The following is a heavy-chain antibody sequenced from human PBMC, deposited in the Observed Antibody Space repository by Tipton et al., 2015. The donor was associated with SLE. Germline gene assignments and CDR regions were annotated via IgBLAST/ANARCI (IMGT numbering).Heavy chain of an antibody. V-gene: IGHV4-61*09. CDR2: MFTTGTT. J-gene: IGHJ4*02. CDR1: GVSVTSGSYY. Sequence: TLSLTCTVSGVSVTSGSYYWTWIRQSAGRGLEWIGQMFTTGTTNYNPSLESRVSISLDTSKNQFSLKLTSVAAADTAVYFCARLDGDYYHFDSWARERWSPSPQ. CDR3: ARLDGDYYHFDS. D-gene: IGHD4-17*01.